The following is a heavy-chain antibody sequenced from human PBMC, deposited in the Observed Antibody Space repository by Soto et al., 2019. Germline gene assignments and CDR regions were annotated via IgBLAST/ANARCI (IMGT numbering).Heavy chain of an antibody. V-gene: IGHV3-74*03. D-gene: IGHD3-16*02. J-gene: IGHJ5*02. CDR3: VREVYRAYLDP. Sequence: EVQLVESGGGLVQPGGSLRLSCAASGFTFSSYWMHWVRQVPGKGLVWVSGINSDGSSTTYADSVRGRFTVSRDNAKNTLYLQMNSLRAEDTAVYYCVREVYRAYLDPWGQGTQVTVSS. CDR1: GFTFSSYW. CDR2: INSDGSST.